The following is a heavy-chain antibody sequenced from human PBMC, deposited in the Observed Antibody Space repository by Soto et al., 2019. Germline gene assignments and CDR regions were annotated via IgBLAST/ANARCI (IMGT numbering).Heavy chain of an antibody. V-gene: IGHV3-15*07. J-gene: IGHJ4*02. CDR1: DFPFSTAW. CDR2: IKSKNDGGTT. D-gene: IGHD3-22*01. CDR3: AGLKYFHSSDYLVH. Sequence: GGSLRLSCVVSDFPFSTAWINWVRQAPGKGLEWVGRIKSKNDGGTTDYIAPVKGRFSFSRDDTKNTVYLQMNSLKTEDTAVYYCAGLKYFHSSDYLVHWGQGTRVTVSS.